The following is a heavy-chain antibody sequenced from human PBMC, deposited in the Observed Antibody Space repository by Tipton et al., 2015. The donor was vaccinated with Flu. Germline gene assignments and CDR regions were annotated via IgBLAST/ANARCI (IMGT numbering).Heavy chain of an antibody. Sequence: TLSLTCTVSGGSISSYYWSWIRQPAGKGLEWIGRIYTSGSTNYNPSLKSRVTMSVDTSKHQFSLKLTSVSAADTAVYYCSKSGSYLEYLQHWGQGTLVTVSS. CDR3: SKSGSYLEYLQH. CDR1: GGSISSYY. D-gene: IGHD1-26*01. V-gene: IGHV4-4*07. J-gene: IGHJ1*01. CDR2: IYTSGST.